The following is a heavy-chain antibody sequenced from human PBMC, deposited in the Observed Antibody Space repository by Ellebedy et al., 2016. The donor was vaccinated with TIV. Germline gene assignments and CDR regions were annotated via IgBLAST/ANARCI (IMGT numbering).Heavy chain of an antibody. J-gene: IGHJ4*02. CDR3: ARGSSGSLF. CDR1: GGSISSSSYY. Sequence: SETLSLXCTVSGGSISSSSYYWGWIRQPPGKGLEWIGSIYYSGTTYYNPSLKSRVTISVDTSKNQFSLRLNSVTAADTAVYFCARGSSGSLFWGQGTLVTVSS. D-gene: IGHD1-26*01. CDR2: IYYSGTT. V-gene: IGHV4-39*01.